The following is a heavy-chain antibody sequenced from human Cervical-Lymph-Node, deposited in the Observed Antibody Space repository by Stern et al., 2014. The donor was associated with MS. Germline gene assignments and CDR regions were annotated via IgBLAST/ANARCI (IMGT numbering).Heavy chain of an antibody. J-gene: IGHJ4*02. V-gene: IGHV5-51*01. CDR2: IYPVDSDT. CDR3: ATGSDGYNFDY. D-gene: IGHD5-24*01. Sequence: EVQLVQSGAEVKKPGESLKISCKGSGYSFSSYWLGWGRQMPGEGLEWMGSIYPVDSDTRYSPSFQGQVTISIDKSISTAYLQWSSLEASDTAMYYCATGSDGYNFDYWGQGTLVTVSS. CDR1: GYSFSSYW.